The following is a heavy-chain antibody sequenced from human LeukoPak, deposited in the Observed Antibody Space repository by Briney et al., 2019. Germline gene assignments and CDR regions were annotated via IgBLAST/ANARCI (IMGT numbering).Heavy chain of an antibody. D-gene: IGHD1-26*01. V-gene: IGHV1-69*02. J-gene: IGHJ4*02. CDR2: IIPILGIA. CDR1: GGTFSSYT. CDR3: ARGTEALGALDY. Sequence: SVKVSCEASGGTFSSYTISWVRQAPGQGLEWMGRIIPILGIANYAQKFQGRVTITADKSTSTAYMELSSLRSEDTAVYYCARGTEALGALDYWGQGTLVTVSS.